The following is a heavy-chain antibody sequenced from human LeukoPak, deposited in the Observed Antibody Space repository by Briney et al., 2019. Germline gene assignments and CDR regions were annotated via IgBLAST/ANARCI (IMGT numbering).Heavy chain of an antibody. V-gene: IGHV3-53*01. J-gene: IGHJ6*04. CDR2: IYSGGST. D-gene: IGHD2-15*01. CDR1: GFTVSSNY. CDR3: ARESQGDCSGGSCYSYGMDV. Sequence: SGGSLRLSCAASGFTVSSNYMSWVRQAPGKGLEWVSVIYSGGSTYYADSVKGRFTISRDNSKNTLYLQMNSLRAEDTAVYYCARESQGDCSGGSCYSYGMDVWGKGTTVTVCS.